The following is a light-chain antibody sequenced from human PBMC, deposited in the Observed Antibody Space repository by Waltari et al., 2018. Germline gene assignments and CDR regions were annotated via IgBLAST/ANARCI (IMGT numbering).Light chain of an antibody. V-gene: IGKV3-11*01. J-gene: IGKJ4*01. CDR2: DAS. Sequence: EIVLTQSPATLSLSPGERATLPCRASQSISDYLAWYQQKPGQAPRLLISDASNRATGIPDRFSGSGSGTDFTLTISSLEPEDVAVYFCQQRSNWPTFGGGTKVEIK. CDR3: QQRSNWPT. CDR1: QSISDY.